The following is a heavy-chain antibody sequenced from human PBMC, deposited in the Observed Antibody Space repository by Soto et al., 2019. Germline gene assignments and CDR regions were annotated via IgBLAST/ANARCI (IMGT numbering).Heavy chain of an antibody. J-gene: IGHJ3*02. Sequence: EVQLLESGGGLVQPGGSLRLSCAASGFTFSSYAMSRVRHAPGKGLEWVSAISGSGGSTYYADSVKGRFTISRDNSKNTLYLQMNSMRAEDTAVYYCVKDRGIVVVVAARDALDIWGQGTMVTVSS. V-gene: IGHV3-23*01. D-gene: IGHD2-15*01. CDR3: VKDRGIVVVVAARDALDI. CDR2: ISGSGGST. CDR1: GFTFSSYA.